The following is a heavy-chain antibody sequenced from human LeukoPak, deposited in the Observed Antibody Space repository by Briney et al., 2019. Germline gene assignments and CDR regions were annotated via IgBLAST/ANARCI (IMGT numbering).Heavy chain of an antibody. V-gene: IGHV4-34*01. CDR2: INHSGST. D-gene: IGHD3-22*01. CDR1: GGSFSGYY. Sequence: SETLSLTCAVYGGSFSGYYWSWIRQPPGKGLEWIGEINHSGSTNYNPSLKSRVTISVDTSKNQFSLKLSSVTAADTAVYYCARGDYYDSSGIDYWGQGTLVTVSS. CDR3: ARGDYYDSSGIDY. J-gene: IGHJ4*02.